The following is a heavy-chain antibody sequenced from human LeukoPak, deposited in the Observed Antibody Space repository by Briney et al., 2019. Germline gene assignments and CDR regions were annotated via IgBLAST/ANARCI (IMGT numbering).Heavy chain of an antibody. CDR3: TGIVY. J-gene: IGHJ4*02. Sequence: GGSLRLSCAAPGFTFSNFWMSWIRQVPGKGLEWVAHIKTDGSEKYYVDSVKGRFTISRDNPNKSLYLQMNSLSVEDTAIYYCTGIVYWGQGTRVTVSS. CDR2: IKTDGSEK. CDR1: GFTFSNFW. V-gene: IGHV3-7*01.